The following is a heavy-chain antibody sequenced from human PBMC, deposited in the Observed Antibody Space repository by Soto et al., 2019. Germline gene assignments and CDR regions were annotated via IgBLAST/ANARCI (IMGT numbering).Heavy chain of an antibody. D-gene: IGHD3-10*01. CDR1: GGSVSSDGYY. CDR2: IYYSGST. CDR3: ARDRVVRGVIITSAFDI. J-gene: IGHJ3*02. V-gene: IGHV4-61*08. Sequence: QVQLQESGPGLVKPSETLSLTCNVSGGSVSSDGYYWSWIQQPPGKAPEWIGYIYYSGSTYYNPSYKSRVTISVDTSKRQFSLKLTSVTAADTAVYYCARDRVVRGVIITSAFDIWGQGTMVTVSS.